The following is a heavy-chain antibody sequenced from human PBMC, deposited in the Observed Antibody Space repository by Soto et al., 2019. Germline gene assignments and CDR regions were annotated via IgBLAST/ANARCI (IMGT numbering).Heavy chain of an antibody. CDR2: FDPEDGET. J-gene: IGHJ3*02. Sequence: ASVKVSCKVSGYTLTELSMHWVRQAPGKGLEWMGGFDPEDGETIYAQKFQGRVTMTEDTSTDTAYMELSSLRSEDTAVYYCATGPWRLDWLSDDAFVTGGQGITITVS. V-gene: IGHV1-24*01. D-gene: IGHD3-9*01. CDR3: ATGPWRLDWLSDDAFVT. CDR1: GYTLTELS.